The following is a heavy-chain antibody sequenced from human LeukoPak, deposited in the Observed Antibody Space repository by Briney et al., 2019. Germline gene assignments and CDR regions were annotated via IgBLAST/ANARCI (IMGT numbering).Heavy chain of an antibody. Sequence: QPGGSLRLSCAASGFTFSSYAMHWVRQAPGKGLEWVSGIGGSGGGTYYADSVKGRLIISRDTFKNTLYLQMNNLRAEDTAIYYCAKANSGSWKSGWFDPWGQGTLVTVSS. D-gene: IGHD6-19*01. V-gene: IGHV3-23*01. CDR2: IGGSGGGT. CDR3: AKANSGSWKSGWFDP. J-gene: IGHJ5*02. CDR1: GFTFSSYA.